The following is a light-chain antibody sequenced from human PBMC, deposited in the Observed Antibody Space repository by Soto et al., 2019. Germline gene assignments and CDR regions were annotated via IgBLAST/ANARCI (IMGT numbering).Light chain of an antibody. V-gene: IGKV3-11*01. CDR3: QQRSATIT. Sequence: EIVLTQSPATLSLSPGERATLSCRASQSVSSYLAWYQQKPGQAPRLLIYDASNRATGIPARFSGSGSGTDFTLTISSLEPEDFPVYYCQQRSATITFGQGTRLEIK. CDR2: DAS. CDR1: QSVSSY. J-gene: IGKJ5*01.